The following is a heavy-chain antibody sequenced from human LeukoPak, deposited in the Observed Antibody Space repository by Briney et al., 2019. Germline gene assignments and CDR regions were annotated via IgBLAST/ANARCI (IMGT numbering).Heavy chain of an antibody. CDR1: GGFISSGGYS. V-gene: IGHV4-31*11. CDR2: IYYSGST. D-gene: IGHD3-10*01. Sequence: SQTLSLTCAVSGGFISSGGYSWSWIRQHPGKGLEWIGYIYYSGSTYYNPSLKSRVTISVDTSKNQFSLKLSSVTAADTAVYYCARSLLWFGELDYWGQGTLVTVSS. CDR3: ARSLLWFGELDY. J-gene: IGHJ4*02.